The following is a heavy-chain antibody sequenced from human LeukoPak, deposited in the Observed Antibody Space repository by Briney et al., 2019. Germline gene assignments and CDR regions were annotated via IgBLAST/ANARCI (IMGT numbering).Heavy chain of an antibody. V-gene: IGHV3-30*02. Sequence: GGSLRLSCAASGFTFRNYGIHWVRQAPGKGLEWVAFIRSDGSNQYYADSVKGRFTISRDNSKNTLYLQLNSLRAEDTAVYYCAKNKDYASDYWGQGTLVTVSS. D-gene: IGHD4-17*01. CDR2: IRSDGSNQ. CDR3: AKNKDYASDY. CDR1: GFTFRNYG. J-gene: IGHJ4*02.